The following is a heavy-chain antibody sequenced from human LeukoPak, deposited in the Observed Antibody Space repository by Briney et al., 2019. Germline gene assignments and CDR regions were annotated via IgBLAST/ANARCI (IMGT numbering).Heavy chain of an antibody. V-gene: IGHV3-74*01. D-gene: IGHD2-21*02. CDR3: VFFYTALKIPY. Sequence: PGGSLRLSCAASGFTFSTYWMHWVRQAPGKGLVWVSVINPEGTTATYADSVKGRFTISRDNAKNTLYLQMDSPRAEDTAVYYCVFFYTALKIPYWGQGGLVTVSS. CDR1: GFTFSTYW. CDR2: INPEGTTA. J-gene: IGHJ4*02.